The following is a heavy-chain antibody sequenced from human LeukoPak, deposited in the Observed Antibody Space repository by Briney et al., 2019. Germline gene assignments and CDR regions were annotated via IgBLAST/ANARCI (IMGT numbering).Heavy chain of an antibody. D-gene: IGHD4/OR15-4a*01. J-gene: IGHJ4*02. CDR2: ISSGGTI. CDR1: GFTFSTYA. V-gene: IGHV3-23*01. Sequence: GGSLRLSCAASGFTFSTYAMSWVRQAPGKGLEWVSGISSGGTIYYADSLEGRFTISRDNSKNTLYLQMNSLRAEDTAVYYCAKDLTMGFRLGYWGQGTLVTVSS. CDR3: AKDLTMGFRLGY.